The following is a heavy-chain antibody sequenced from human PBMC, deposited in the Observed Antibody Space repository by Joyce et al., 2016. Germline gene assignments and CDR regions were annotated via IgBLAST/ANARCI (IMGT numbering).Heavy chain of an antibody. CDR3: AKALSPYYDYIWGSYLDAFDI. J-gene: IGHJ3*02. CDR1: GFTFSSYA. CDR2: ISGSGTST. Sequence: EVQLLESGGGLVQPGGSLRLSCAASGFTFSSYAMSWVRQVPGKGLECVSAISGSGTSTYYADSVKGRFTISRDNSKNTLYLQMNSLRAEDTAVYYCAKALSPYYDYIWGSYLDAFDIWGQGTMVTVSS. V-gene: IGHV3-23*01. D-gene: IGHD3-16*02.